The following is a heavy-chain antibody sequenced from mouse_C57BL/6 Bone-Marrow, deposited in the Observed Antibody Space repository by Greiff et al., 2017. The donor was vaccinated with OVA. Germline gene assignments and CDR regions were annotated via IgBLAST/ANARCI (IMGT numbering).Heavy chain of an antibody. D-gene: IGHD2-1*01. V-gene: IGHV5-6*02. J-gene: IGHJ3*01. CDR1: GFTFSSYG. CDR3: ARHGGYYGNYEAWFAY. CDR2: ISSGGSYT. Sequence: DVKLVESGGDLVKPGGSLKLSCAASGFTFSSYGMSWVRQTPDKRLEWVATISSGGSYTYYPDSVKGRFTISRDNAKNTLYLQMSSLKSEDTAMYYCARHGGYYGNYEAWFAYWGQGTLVTVSA.